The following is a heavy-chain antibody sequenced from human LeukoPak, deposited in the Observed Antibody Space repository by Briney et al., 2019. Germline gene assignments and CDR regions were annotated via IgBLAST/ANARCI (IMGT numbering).Heavy chain of an antibody. Sequence: GGSLRLSCAPSGFTFNIYSMNWVRQAPGKGLEWVSYISSSSSTIYYADSVKGRFTVSRDNARNSLYLQMNSLRAEDTAVYYCASRDGYRLFAYWGQGTLVTVSS. CDR2: ISSSSSTI. D-gene: IGHD5-24*01. CDR3: ASRDGYRLFAY. CDR1: GFTFNIYS. V-gene: IGHV3-48*01. J-gene: IGHJ4*02.